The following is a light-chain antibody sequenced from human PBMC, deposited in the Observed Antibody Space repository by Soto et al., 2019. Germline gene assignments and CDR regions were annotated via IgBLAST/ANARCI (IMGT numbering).Light chain of an antibody. Sequence: QSVLTQPPSASGSPGQSVTVSCTGTSSDDGGYNYVSWYQQHPDKAPKLMIYDVNQRPSGVPDRFSGSKSGNTPSLPVSGLQAEDEADYYCSSYAGTHVVFGTGTKVTVL. CDR1: SSDDGGYNY. CDR3: SSYAGTHVV. J-gene: IGLJ1*01. CDR2: DVN. V-gene: IGLV2-8*01.